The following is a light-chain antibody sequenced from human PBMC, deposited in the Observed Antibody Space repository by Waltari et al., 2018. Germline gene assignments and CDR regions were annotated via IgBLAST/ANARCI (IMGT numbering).Light chain of an antibody. CDR2: GAS. CDR3: QNHERLPAM. J-gene: IGKJ1*01. V-gene: IGKV3-20*01. CDR1: QSVSRY. Sequence: QSPGTLSLSPGERATLSCRASQSVSRYLAWYQQKPGQAPRLLIYGASSRATGIPDRFSGSGSGTDFSLTISRLEPEDFAVYYCQNHERLPAMFGQGTKVEIK.